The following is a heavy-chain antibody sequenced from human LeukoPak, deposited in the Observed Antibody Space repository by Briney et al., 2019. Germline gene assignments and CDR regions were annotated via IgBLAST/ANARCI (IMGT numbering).Heavy chain of an antibody. CDR2: IYYSGST. V-gene: IGHV4-30-4*01. J-gene: IGHJ4*02. Sequence: SETLSLTCTVSGGSISSGDYYWSWIRQPPGKGLEWIGYIYYSGSTYSNPSLKSRVTISVYTSKNQFTLRLSSVTAADTAVYYCAREEDYYGSGNGGGFDYWGQGTLVTVSS. CDR1: GGSISSGDYY. D-gene: IGHD3-10*01. CDR3: AREEDYYGSGNGGGFDY.